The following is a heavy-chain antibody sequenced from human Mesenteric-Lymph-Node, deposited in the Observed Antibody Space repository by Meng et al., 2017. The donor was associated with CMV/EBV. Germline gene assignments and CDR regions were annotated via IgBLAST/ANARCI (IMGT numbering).Heavy chain of an antibody. CDR3: ARDPNSHYDY. Sequence: GGSLRLSCAASGFTFRDTYMSWFRQAPGKGLEWISHISGSGTTLYYADSVKGRFTISRDNAKNSLYLQMNCLSPVDTAVYYCARDPNSHYDYWGQGTLVTVSS. J-gene: IGHJ4*02. CDR1: GFTFRDTY. CDR2: ISGSGTTL. V-gene: IGHV3-11*01. D-gene: IGHD4-11*01.